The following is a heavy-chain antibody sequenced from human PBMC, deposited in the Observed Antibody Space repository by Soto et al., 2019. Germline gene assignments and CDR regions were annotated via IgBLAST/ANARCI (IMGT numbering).Heavy chain of an antibody. CDR1: RFSFKTYT. D-gene: IGHD2-15*01. V-gene: IGHV3-21*01. CDR3: ARAWGIVVVAAYFDY. Sequence: VQLLESGGGLITPGGSLSLCYAPSRFSFKTYTMNWVRQAPGKGLEWVSSISSTGDHIYYADSVKGRFTISRDNAKNSLYLHMNSLRAEDTAVYSCARAWGIVVVAAYFDYWGQGTLVTVSS. CDR2: ISSTGDHI. J-gene: IGHJ4*02.